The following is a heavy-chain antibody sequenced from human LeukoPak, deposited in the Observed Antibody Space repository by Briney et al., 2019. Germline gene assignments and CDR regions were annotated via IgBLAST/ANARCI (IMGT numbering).Heavy chain of an antibody. CDR1: GFTFSSYW. D-gene: IGHD3-22*01. CDR2: IKQDGSEK. Sequence: GGSLRLSCAASGFTFSSYWMSWVRQAPGKGLEWVANIKQDGSEKYYVDSVKGRFTISRDNAKNSLYLQMNSLRAEDTAVYYCARVPRVHYYDSSGLRENWFDPWGQGTLVTVSS. V-gene: IGHV3-7*01. J-gene: IGHJ5*02. CDR3: ARVPRVHYYDSSGLRENWFDP.